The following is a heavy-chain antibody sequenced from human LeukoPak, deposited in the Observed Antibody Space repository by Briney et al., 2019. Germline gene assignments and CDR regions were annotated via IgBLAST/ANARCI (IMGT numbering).Heavy chain of an antibody. V-gene: IGHV4-34*01. J-gene: IGHJ5*02. CDR2: INHSGST. Sequence: PSETLSLTCAVYSGSFSGYYWSWIRQPPGKGLEWIGEINHSGSTNYNPSLKSRVTISVDTSKNQFSLKLSSVTAADTAVYYCARSGHYYGSGSYYNLLWFDPWGQGTLVTVSS. CDR1: SGSFSGYY. D-gene: IGHD3-10*01. CDR3: ARSGHYYGSGSYYNLLWFDP.